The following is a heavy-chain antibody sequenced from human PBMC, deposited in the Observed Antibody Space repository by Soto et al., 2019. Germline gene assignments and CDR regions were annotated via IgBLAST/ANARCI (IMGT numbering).Heavy chain of an antibody. CDR3: ARASSSSSAADY. J-gene: IGHJ4*02. Sequence: QVQLQESGPGLVKPSQTLSLTCSVSGESISSGGYYWSWIRHHPGKGLEWIGYIYDSESAYYNPSLKSRVTISMDTSKYHSAMRLSSVTAADTAVYYCARASSSSSAADYWGQGTLATVSS. D-gene: IGHD6-6*01. CDR2: IYDSESA. CDR1: GESISSGGYY. V-gene: IGHV4-31*03.